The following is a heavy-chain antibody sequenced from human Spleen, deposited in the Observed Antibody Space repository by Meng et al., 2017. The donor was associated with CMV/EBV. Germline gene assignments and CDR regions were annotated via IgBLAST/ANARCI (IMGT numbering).Heavy chain of an antibody. Sequence: GESLKISCVASEFIVSTNYMTWVRQAPGKGLEWLSVIYRSGGTYYADSVKGRFTISRDDSKNTLYLQMNSLRAEDTAVYYCAKDFDGWGQGTLVTVSS. V-gene: IGHV3-53*01. J-gene: IGHJ5*02. CDR3: AKDFDG. CDR1: EFIVSTNY. CDR2: IYRSGGT.